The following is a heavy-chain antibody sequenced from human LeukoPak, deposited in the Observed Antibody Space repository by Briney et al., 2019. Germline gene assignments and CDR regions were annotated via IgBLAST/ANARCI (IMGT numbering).Heavy chain of an antibody. CDR2: IYYSGST. V-gene: IGHV4-61*10. CDR1: GGSISSGSYY. Sequence: SETLSLTCTVSGGSISSGSYYWSWIRQPAGKGLEWIGYIYYSGSTNYNPSLKSRVTISVDTSKNEFSLKLSSVTAADTAVYYCAREIKDIVVVPAAPWYFDLWGRGTLVTVSS. CDR3: AREIKDIVVVPAAPWYFDL. D-gene: IGHD2-2*01. J-gene: IGHJ2*01.